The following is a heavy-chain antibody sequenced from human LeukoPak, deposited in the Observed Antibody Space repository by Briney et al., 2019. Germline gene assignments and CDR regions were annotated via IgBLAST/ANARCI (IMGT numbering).Heavy chain of an antibody. CDR1: GFTFSSYS. Sequence: GGSLRLSRAASGFTFSSYSMNWVRQAPGKGLEWVSSISSSSSYIYYGDSVKGRFTISRDNAKNSLYLQMSSLTGEDTAYYCARKLAWGAFDAWGQGTLVTVSS. CDR2: ISSSSSYI. D-gene: IGHD3-16*01. CDR3: ARKLAWGAFDA. J-gene: IGHJ3*01. V-gene: IGHV3-21*01.